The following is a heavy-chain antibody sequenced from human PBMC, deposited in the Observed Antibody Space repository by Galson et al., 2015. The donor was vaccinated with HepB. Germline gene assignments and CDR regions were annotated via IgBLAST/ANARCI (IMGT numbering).Heavy chain of an antibody. J-gene: IGHJ1*01. CDR2: IRSKAYGGAT. V-gene: IGHV3-49*03. Sequence: SLRLSCAASGFTFGDYAMSWFRQAPGQGLEWVGFIRSKAYGGATEYAASVKGRFTISRDDFKSIAYLQMNSLKTEDTAVYYCTRGYYYDSSGYYYVGYFQHWGQGTLVTVSS. CDR1: GFTFGDYA. D-gene: IGHD3-22*01. CDR3: TRGYYYDSSGYYYVGYFQH.